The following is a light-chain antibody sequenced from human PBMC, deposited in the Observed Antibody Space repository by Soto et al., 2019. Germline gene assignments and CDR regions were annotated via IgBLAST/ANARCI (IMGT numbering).Light chain of an antibody. CDR1: QAIRND. CDR2: SAS. J-gene: IGKJ1*01. Sequence: AIQMTQSPSSLSASVGDRVTITCRASQAIRNDLGWYQQKPGKAHKLLIYSASSLHSGVPSRFSGSGSGTDFTLTISSLQPEDFAVYFCLQDYIHPLTFGQGTKVEIK. CDR3: LQDYIHPLT. V-gene: IGKV1-6*01.